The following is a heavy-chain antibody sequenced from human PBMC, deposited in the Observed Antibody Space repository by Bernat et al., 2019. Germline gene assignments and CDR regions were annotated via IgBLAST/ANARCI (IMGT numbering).Heavy chain of an antibody. Sequence: QITLKESGPTLVKATETLTLTCTFSGFSMSTSGVAVGSIRQPPGKALEWLALIYWDDDKRYSPSLKSRLTITKDTSKNQVVLTMTNMDPVDTATYYCARRGYSSGWYSYFAYWGEGTQVTVSS. J-gene: IGHJ4*02. CDR2: IYWDDDK. V-gene: IGHV2-5*02. D-gene: IGHD6-19*01. CDR3: ARRGYSSGWYSYFAY. CDR1: GFSMSTSGVA.